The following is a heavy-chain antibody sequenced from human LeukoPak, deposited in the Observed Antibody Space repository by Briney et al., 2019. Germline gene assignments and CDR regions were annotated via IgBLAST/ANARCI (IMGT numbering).Heavy chain of an antibody. V-gene: IGHV3-48*04. CDR3: AREGITMIAEIDY. D-gene: IGHD3-22*01. Sequence: GGSLRLSCAASGFTFSSYSMNWARQAPGKGLEWVSYISSSSSTIYYADSVKGRFTISRDNAKNSLYLRMNSLRAEDTAVYYCAREGITMIAEIDYWGQGTLVTVSS. J-gene: IGHJ4*02. CDR2: ISSSSSTI. CDR1: GFTFSSYS.